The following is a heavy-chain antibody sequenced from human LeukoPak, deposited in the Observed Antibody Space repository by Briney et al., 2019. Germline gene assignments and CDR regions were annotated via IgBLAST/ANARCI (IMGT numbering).Heavy chain of an antibody. CDR1: GFIFRNYA. Sequence: GESLTLSCAASGFIFRNYAMAWDRQAQGKGLECVAAIIGRGNNVRYGDSGKGRLTNSRDNSKNTLYLQMNNLRAEDTALYYCARDFWATNYYYGTDVGGQATTVTVS. CDR2: IIGRGNNV. D-gene: IGHD3-3*01. CDR3: ARDFWATNYYYGTDV. J-gene: IGHJ6*02. V-gene: IGHV3-23*01.